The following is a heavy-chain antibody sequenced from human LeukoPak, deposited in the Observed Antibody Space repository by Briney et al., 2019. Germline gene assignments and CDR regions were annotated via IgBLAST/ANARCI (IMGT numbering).Heavy chain of an antibody. CDR3: ARGGPTTVTTFDY. J-gene: IGHJ4*02. D-gene: IGHD4-17*01. CDR2: IKQDGSEK. Sequence: GGSLRLSCAASGFAFSSYWMSWVRQAPGKGLEWVANIKQDGSEKYYVDSVKGRFTISRDNAKNSLYLQMNSLRAEDTAVYYCARGGPTTVTTFDYWGQGTLVTVSS. CDR1: GFAFSSYW. V-gene: IGHV3-7*03.